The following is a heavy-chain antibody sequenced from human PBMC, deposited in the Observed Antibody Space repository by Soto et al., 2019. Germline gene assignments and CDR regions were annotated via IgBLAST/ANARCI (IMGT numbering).Heavy chain of an antibody. CDR1: GGTFSSYA. Sequence: SVKVSCKASGGTFSSYAISWVRQAPGQGLEWMGGIIPIFGTANYAQKFQGRVTITADESTSTAYMELSSLRSEDTAVYYCARDLYRSSNSSYMPNTDQIMVDYYPGMEGWGQGTKVSV. CDR3: ARDLYRSSNSSYMPNTDQIMVDYYPGMEG. CDR2: IIPIFGTA. V-gene: IGHV1-69*13. J-gene: IGHJ6*02. D-gene: IGHD2-2*01.